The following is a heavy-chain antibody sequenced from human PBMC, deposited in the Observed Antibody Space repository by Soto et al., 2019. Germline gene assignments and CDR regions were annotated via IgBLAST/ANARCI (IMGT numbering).Heavy chain of an antibody. CDR2: IYHSGST. CDR1: GGSISSSNW. V-gene: IGHV4-4*02. CDR3: ARDLIAARVYYYYYGMDV. D-gene: IGHD6-6*01. J-gene: IGHJ6*02. Sequence: SETLSLTCAVSGGSISSSNWWSWVRQPPGKGLEWIGEIYHSGSTNYNPSLKSRVTTSVDKSKNQFSLKLSSVTAADTAVYYCARDLIAARVYYYYYGMDVWGQGTTVTVSS.